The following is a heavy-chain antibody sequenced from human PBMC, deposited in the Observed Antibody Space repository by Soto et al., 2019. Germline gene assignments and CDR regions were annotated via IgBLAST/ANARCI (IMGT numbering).Heavy chain of an antibody. J-gene: IGHJ5*02. V-gene: IGHV3-21*01. Sequence: PGGSLRLSCAASGFTFSSYSMNWVRQAPGKGLEWVSSISSSSSYIYYADSVKGRFTISRDNAKNSLYLQMNSLRAEDTAVYYCARGIAAHPVLGKYNWFDPWGQGTLVTVSS. D-gene: IGHD6-25*01. CDR3: ARGIAAHPVLGKYNWFDP. CDR2: ISSSSSYI. CDR1: GFTFSSYS.